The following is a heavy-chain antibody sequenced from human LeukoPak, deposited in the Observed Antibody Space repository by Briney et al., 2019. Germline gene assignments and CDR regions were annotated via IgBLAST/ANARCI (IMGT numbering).Heavy chain of an antibody. J-gene: IGHJ4*02. CDR3: AKDRDCSGGSCYSDY. CDR2: ISGSGGST. D-gene: IGHD2-15*01. CDR1: GFTFSSYS. Sequence: ASLRLSCAASGFTFSSYSMSWVRQAPGKGLEWVSAISGSGGSTYYADSVKGRFTISRDNSKNTLYLQMNRLRAEDTAVYYCAKDRDCSGGSCYSDYWDQGTLVTVSS. V-gene: IGHV3-23*01.